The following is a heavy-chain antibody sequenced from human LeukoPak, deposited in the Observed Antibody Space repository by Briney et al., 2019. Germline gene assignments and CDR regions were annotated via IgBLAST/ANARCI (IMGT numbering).Heavy chain of an antibody. V-gene: IGHV4-59*01. CDR3: ARFSRWLPFEY. D-gene: IGHD5-12*01. Sequence: PSETLSLTCTVSGGSISSYYWSWIRQPPGKGLEWIGYIYYSGSTNYSPSLKSRVTISVDTSKNQFSLKLSSVTAADTAVYYCARFSRWLPFEYWGQGTLVTVSS. CDR2: IYYSGST. J-gene: IGHJ4*02. CDR1: GGSISSYY.